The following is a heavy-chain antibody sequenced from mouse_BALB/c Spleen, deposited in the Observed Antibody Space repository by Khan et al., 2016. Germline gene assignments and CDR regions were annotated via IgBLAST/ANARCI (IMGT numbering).Heavy chain of an antibody. J-gene: IGHJ3*01. CDR2: ISDGGSYT. D-gene: IGHD2-4*01. V-gene: IGHV5-4*02. Sequence: EVELVESGGGLVKPGGSLKLSCAASGFTFSDYYMYWVRQTPEKRLEWVATISDGGSYTYYPDSVKGRFTISRDNAKNNLYLRMRSLKSEDTAMYYCAREGLRRGFAYWGQGTLVTVSA. CDR1: GFTFSDYY. CDR3: AREGLRRGFAY.